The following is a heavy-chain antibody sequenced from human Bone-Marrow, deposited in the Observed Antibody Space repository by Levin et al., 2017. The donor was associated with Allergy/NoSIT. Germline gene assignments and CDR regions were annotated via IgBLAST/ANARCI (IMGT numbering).Heavy chain of an antibody. CDR1: GFNFGFYA. Sequence: GGSLRLSCAASGFNFGFYAMHWVRQSPGKGLEWVAKIEADGSEKKYGDSVRGRFTISRDNAKNSLFLQMNSLRAEDTAIYFCTRDRDVRYNTAYYDALDIWGDGTVVTVSS. V-gene: IGHV3-7*01. CDR2: IEADGSEK. J-gene: IGHJ3*02. CDR3: TRDRDVRYNTAYYDALDI. D-gene: IGHD1-26*01.